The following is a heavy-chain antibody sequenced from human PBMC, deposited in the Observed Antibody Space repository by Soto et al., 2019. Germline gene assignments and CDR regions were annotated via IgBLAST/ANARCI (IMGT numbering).Heavy chain of an antibody. CDR1: GGTFSSYA. J-gene: IGHJ5*02. V-gene: IGHV1-69*13. CDR3: ARDPGIAAAGTSFVDWFDP. D-gene: IGHD6-13*01. Sequence: GASVKVSCKASGGTFSSYAISWVRQAPGQGLEWMGGIIPIFGTANYAQKFQGRVTITADESTSTAYMELSSLRSEDTAVYYCARDPGIAAAGTSFVDWFDPWGQGTLVTVSS. CDR2: IIPIFGTA.